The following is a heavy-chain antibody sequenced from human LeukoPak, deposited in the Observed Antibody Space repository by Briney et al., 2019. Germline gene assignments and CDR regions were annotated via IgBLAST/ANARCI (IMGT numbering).Heavy chain of an antibody. Sequence: PGGSLRLSCAASGFTFSSYEMNWVRQAPGKGLEWVSYISSSGSTIYYADSVKGRFTISRDNAKNSLYLQMNSLRAEDTAVYYCAKAPKLDYGDSTFDYWGQGTLVTVSS. CDR3: AKAPKLDYGDSTFDY. CDR1: GFTFSSYE. V-gene: IGHV3-48*03. D-gene: IGHD4-17*01. CDR2: ISSSGSTI. J-gene: IGHJ4*02.